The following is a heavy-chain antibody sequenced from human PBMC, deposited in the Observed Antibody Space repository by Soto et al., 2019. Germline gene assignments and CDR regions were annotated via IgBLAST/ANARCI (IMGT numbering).Heavy chain of an antibody. V-gene: IGHV3-30*03. CDR2: ISYDGSNK. CDR1: GSTFSSYG. CDR3: AREEHIVVVTAIPAEYFQH. J-gene: IGHJ1*01. D-gene: IGHD2-21*02. Sequence: QVQLVESGGGVVQPGRSLRLSCAASGSTFSSYGMHWVRQAPGKGLEWVAVISYDGSNKHYADSVKGRFTISRDDSKNTLYLQMNSLRAEDTAVYYCAREEHIVVVTAIPAEYFQHWGQGTLVTVSS.